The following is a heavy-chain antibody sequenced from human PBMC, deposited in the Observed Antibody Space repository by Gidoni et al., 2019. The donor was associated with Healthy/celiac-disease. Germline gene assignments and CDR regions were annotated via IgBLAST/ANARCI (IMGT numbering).Heavy chain of an antibody. Sequence: EVQLVESGGGLVQPGGSLRLSCAASGFTFSSYEMNWVRQAPGKGLEWVSYISSSGSTIYYADSVKGRFTISRDNAKNSLYLQMNSLRAEDTAVYYCAKSSSPFTYYYYYYMDVWGKGTTVTVSS. J-gene: IGHJ6*03. V-gene: IGHV3-48*03. CDR3: AKSSSPFTYYYYYYMDV. D-gene: IGHD6-6*01. CDR2: ISSSGSTI. CDR1: GFTFSSYE.